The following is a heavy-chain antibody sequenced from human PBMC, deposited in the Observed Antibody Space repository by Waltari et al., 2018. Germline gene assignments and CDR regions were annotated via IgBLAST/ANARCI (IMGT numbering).Heavy chain of an antibody. CDR3: ARDGNGDYPQDYYGMDV. CDR1: GGPFRSYS. Sequence: QVQLVQSGAAVKKPGSSVKVSCKAYGGPFRSYSNRWVHQAPQKGLEWMGRIIPIFGTANYAQKFQGRVTITADKSTSTAYMELSSLRSEDTAVYYCARDGNGDYPQDYYGMDVWGQGTTVTVSS. CDR2: IIPIFGTA. J-gene: IGHJ6*02. D-gene: IGHD4-17*01. V-gene: IGHV1-69*08.